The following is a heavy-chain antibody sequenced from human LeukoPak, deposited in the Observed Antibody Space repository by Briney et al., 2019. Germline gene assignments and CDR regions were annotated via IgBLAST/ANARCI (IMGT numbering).Heavy chain of an antibody. V-gene: IGHV4-34*01. CDR2: INHSGST. D-gene: IGHD6-13*01. CDR1: GGSVSGYY. CDR3: ARDGIAAAGTYHY. J-gene: IGHJ4*02. Sequence: SETLSLTCTVSGGSVSGYYWSWIRQPPGKGLEWIGEINHSGSTNYNPSLKSRVTISVDTSKNQFSLKLSSVTAADTAVYYCARDGIAAAGTYHYWGQGTLVTVSS.